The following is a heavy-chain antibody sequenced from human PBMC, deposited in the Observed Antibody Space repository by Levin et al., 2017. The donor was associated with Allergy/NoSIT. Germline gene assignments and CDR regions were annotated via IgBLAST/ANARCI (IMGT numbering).Heavy chain of an antibody. CDR3: ARAGGSYSGRAFDI. CDR1: GFTVSSNY. Sequence: GESLKISCAASGFTVSSNYMSWVRQAPGKGLEWVSVIYSGGSTYYADSVKGRFTISRDNSKNTLYLQMNSLRAEDTAVYYCARAGGSYSGRAFDIWGQGTMVTVSS. CDR2: IYSGGST. D-gene: IGHD1-26*01. J-gene: IGHJ3*02. V-gene: IGHV3-53*01.